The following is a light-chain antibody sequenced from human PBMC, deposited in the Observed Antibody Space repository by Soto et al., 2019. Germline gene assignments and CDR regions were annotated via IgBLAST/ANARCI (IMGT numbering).Light chain of an antibody. V-gene: IGLV2-23*01. J-gene: IGLJ2*01. CDR3: CSYAGSSTLV. Sequence: QSVLTQPASVSGSPGQSITISCTGTSSDVGSYNLVSWYQQHPGKAPKLMIYEGSKRPSGVSNRFSGSKSGNTASLTISGLQAEDEADYYRCSYAGSSTLVFGGGTQLTVL. CDR1: SSDVGSYNL. CDR2: EGS.